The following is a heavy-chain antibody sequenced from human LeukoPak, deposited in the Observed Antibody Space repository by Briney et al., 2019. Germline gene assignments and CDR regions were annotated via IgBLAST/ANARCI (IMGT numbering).Heavy chain of an antibody. Sequence: GGSLRLSCAASGFTFDDYAMHWVRQAPGKGLEWVSGISWNSGSIGYADSVKGRFTISRDNAKNSLYLQMNSLRAEDTALYYCAKGTVVTAIRFVWFDPWGQGTLVTVSS. V-gene: IGHV3-9*01. CDR1: GFTFDDYA. D-gene: IGHD2-21*02. J-gene: IGHJ5*02. CDR2: ISWNSGSI. CDR3: AKGTVVTAIRFVWFDP.